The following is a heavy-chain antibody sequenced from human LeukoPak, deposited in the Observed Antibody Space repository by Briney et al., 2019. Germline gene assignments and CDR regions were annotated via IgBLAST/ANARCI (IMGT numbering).Heavy chain of an antibody. CDR3: ARTILMSRMDV. V-gene: IGHV3-33*01. CDR2: IWYDGSNK. Sequence: GGSLRLSCAASGFTFSSYGMHWVRQAPGKGLEWVAVIWYDGSNKYYADSVKRRFTISRDNSKNTLYLQMNSLRAEDTAVYYCARTILMSRMDVWGQGTTVTVSS. J-gene: IGHJ6*02. D-gene: IGHD2-8*01. CDR1: GFTFSSYG.